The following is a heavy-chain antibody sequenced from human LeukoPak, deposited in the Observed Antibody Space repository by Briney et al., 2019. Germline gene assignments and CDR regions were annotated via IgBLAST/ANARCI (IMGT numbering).Heavy chain of an antibody. J-gene: IGHJ6*02. D-gene: IGHD6-19*01. CDR2: ISSSSSYI. CDR3: ARDQVDHAASSGWYSDYYYGMDV. V-gene: IGHV3-21*01. Sequence: PGGSLRLSCAASGFTFSSYSMNWVRQAPGKGLEWVSSISSSSSYIYYADSVRGRFTISRDNAKNSLYLQMNSLRAEATAVYYCARDQVDHAASSGWYSDYYYGMDVWGQGTTVTVSS. CDR1: GFTFSSYS.